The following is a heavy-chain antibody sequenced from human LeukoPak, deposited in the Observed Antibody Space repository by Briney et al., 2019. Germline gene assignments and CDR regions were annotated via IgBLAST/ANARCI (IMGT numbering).Heavy chain of an antibody. J-gene: IGHJ4*02. CDR1: GGTFSSYA. CDR2: IIPIFGTA. D-gene: IGHD6-19*01. Sequence: ASVKVSCKASGGTFSSYAISWVRQAPGQGLEWMGGIIPIFGTANYAQKFQGRVTITADESTSTAYMELSSLRSEDTAVYYCARARRQPVAFPYNYGGQGTLVTVSS. V-gene: IGHV1-69*13. CDR3: ARARRQPVAFPYNY.